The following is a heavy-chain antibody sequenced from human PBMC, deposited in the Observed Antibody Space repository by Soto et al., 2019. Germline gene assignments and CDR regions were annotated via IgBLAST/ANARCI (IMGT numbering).Heavy chain of an antibody. J-gene: IGHJ4*02. V-gene: IGHV4-34*01. D-gene: IGHD2-2*01. CDR1: GGSFSGYY. CDR2: INHSGST. Sequence: SETLSLTCAVYGGSFSGYYWSWIRQPPGKGLEWIGEINHSGSTNCNPSLKSRVTISVDTSKNQFSLKLSSVTAADTAVYYCARVQRYCSSTSCYLWYFDYWGQGTLVTVSS. CDR3: ARVQRYCSSTSCYLWYFDY.